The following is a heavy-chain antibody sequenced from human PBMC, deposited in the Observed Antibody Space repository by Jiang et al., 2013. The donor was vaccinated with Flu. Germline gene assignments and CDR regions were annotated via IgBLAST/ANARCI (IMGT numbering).Heavy chain of an antibody. CDR3: ARGWGPSTVTTLGY. J-gene: IGHJ4*02. Sequence: QGLEWMGWINTNTGNPTYAQGFTGRFVFSLDTSVSTAYLQISSLKAEDTAVYYCARGWGPSTVTTLGYWGQGTLVTVSS. D-gene: IGHD4-17*01. CDR2: INTNTGNP. V-gene: IGHV7-4-1*02.